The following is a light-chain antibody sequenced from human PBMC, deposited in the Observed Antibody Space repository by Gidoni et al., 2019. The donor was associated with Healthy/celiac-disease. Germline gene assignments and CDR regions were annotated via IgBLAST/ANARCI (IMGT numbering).Light chain of an antibody. V-gene: IGLV1-47*01. J-gene: IGLJ3*02. CDR3: AAWDDSLSAWV. CDR1: SSNIGSNY. Sequence: QSVLTQPPSASVPPGQRVTISCSGSSSNIGSNYVYWYQQLPGTAPKLLIYRNNQRPSGVPDRFSGSKSGTSASLAISGLRSEDEADYYCAAWDDSLSAWVFGGGTKLTVL. CDR2: RNN.